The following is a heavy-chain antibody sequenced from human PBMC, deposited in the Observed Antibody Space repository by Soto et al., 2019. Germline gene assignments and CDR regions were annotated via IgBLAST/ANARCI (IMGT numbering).Heavy chain of an antibody. V-gene: IGHV3-13*01. CDR3: ARSSGYDLGYYFDY. D-gene: IGHD5-12*01. Sequence: GGSLRLSCAASGFTFSSYDMHWVRQATGKGLEWVSAIGTAGDTYYPGSVKGRFTISRENAKNSLYLQMNSLRAEDTAVYYCARSSGYDLGYYFDYWGQGTLVTVS. J-gene: IGHJ4*02. CDR1: GFTFSSYD. CDR2: IGTAGDT.